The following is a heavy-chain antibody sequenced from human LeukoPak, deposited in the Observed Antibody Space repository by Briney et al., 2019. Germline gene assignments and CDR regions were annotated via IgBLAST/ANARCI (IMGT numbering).Heavy chain of an antibody. CDR2: ISSSGSTI. CDR1: GFTFSDYY. D-gene: IGHD2-21*02. J-gene: IGHJ5*02. V-gene: IGHV3-11*01. Sequence: GGSLRLSCAASGFTFSDYYMSWIRQAPGKGPEWVSYISSSGSTIYYADSVKGRFTISRDNAKNSLYLQMNSLRAEDTAVYYCAREWGAYCGGDCYSTAGNWFDPWGQGTLVTVSS. CDR3: AREWGAYCGGDCYSTAGNWFDP.